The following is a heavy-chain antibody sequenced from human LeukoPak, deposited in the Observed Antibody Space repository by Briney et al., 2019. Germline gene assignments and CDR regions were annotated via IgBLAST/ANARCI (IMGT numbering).Heavy chain of an antibody. CDR2: IYYSGST. CDR3: ARSLYYYYYMDV. J-gene: IGHJ6*03. Sequence: NASETLSLTCTVSGGSISSGSYYWSWIRQPAGKGLEWIGYIYYSGSTYYNPSLKSRVTISVDTSKNQFSLKLSSVTAADTAVYYCARSLYYYYYMDVWGKGTTVTVSS. V-gene: IGHV4-30-4*08. CDR1: GGSISSGSYY.